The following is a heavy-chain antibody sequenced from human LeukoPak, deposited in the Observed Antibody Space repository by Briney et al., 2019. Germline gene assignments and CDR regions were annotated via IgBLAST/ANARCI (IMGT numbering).Heavy chain of an antibody. CDR3: ARVGYYYHY. J-gene: IGHJ4*02. Sequence: GGSLRLSCAASGFTFSSYWMSWVRQAPGKGLEWVATIKQDGSEKDFVDSVKGRFTISRDNAKNSLYLQMNSLRAEGTALYYCARVGYYYHYRGQGTLVTVSS. V-gene: IGHV3-7*01. CDR2: IKQDGSEK. D-gene: IGHD3-22*01. CDR1: GFTFSSYW.